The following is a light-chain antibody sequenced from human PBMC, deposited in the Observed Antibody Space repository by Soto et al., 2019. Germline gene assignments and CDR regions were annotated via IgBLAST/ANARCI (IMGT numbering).Light chain of an antibody. Sequence: QSVLTQPPAVSAAPAQKVTISCPGRNSNIGGNSVSWYQQLPGTAPKLLIYDDNKRPSGIPDRFSGSKSGTSATLGITGFQTGDEADYYCGSWDSSLSAYVFGTGTKVTVL. CDR3: GSWDSSLSAYV. V-gene: IGLV1-51*01. CDR1: NSNIGGNS. J-gene: IGLJ1*01. CDR2: DDN.